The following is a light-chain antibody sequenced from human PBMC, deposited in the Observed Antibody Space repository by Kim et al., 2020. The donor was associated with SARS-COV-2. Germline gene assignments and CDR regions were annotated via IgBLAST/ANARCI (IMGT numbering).Light chain of an antibody. CDR2: DAA. CDR3: QQYGPSPAT. CDR1: QSGSTVY. Sequence: PGETATLACRASQSGSTVYQPARNRQRPGQPPRRLINDAASSGTGSPERWSGSGGGTDVTLTISRLEPADDVVYYCQQYGPSPATFGEGTKVDIK. J-gene: IGKJ1*01. V-gene: IGKV3-20*01.